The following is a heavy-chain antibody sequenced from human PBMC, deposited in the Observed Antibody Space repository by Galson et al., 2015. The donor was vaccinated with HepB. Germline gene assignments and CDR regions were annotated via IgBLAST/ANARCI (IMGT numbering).Heavy chain of an antibody. D-gene: IGHD4-23*01. V-gene: IGHV1-69*13. Sequence: SVKVSCKASGGTFSSYAISWVRQAPGQGLEWMGGIIPIFGTANYAQKFQGRVTITADESTSTAYMELSSLRSEDTAVYYCARDPRSSVSYDYGGNSGSYYFDYWGQGTLVTVSS. J-gene: IGHJ4*02. CDR3: ARDPRSSVSYDYGGNSGSYYFDY. CDR1: GGTFSSYA. CDR2: IIPIFGTA.